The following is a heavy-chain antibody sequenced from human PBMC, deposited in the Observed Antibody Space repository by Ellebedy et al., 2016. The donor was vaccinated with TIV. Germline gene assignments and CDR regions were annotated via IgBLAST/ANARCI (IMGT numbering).Heavy chain of an antibody. Sequence: GESLKISXVASGFIFGNYAMSWVRQAPGKGPEWVSAIGGGGISTQYADSVKGRFTISRDNSKNTLFLQMNSLRAEDMAIYYCAKDDTALAGNYLSGFDSWGQGTLVTVSS. CDR3: AKDDTALAGNYLSGFDS. V-gene: IGHV3-23*01. CDR1: GFIFGNYA. D-gene: IGHD6-19*01. J-gene: IGHJ4*02. CDR2: IGGGGIST.